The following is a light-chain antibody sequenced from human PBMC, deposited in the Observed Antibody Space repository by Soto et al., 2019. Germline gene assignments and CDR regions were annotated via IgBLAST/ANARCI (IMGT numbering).Light chain of an antibody. CDR3: MQALQTPQIT. CDR1: QSLLHSNGYNY. Sequence: DIVMTQSPLSLPVTPGEPASISCRSSQSLLHSNGYNYLDWYQQKPGQSPQLLIYLGSNRASGVPDRFSGSGSGIDFTLNIGRVEAEDVGVYYCMQALQTPQITFGQGTRLEIK. V-gene: IGKV2-28*01. CDR2: LGS. J-gene: IGKJ5*01.